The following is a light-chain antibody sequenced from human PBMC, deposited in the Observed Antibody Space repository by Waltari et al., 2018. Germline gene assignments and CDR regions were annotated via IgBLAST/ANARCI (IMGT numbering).Light chain of an antibody. Sequence: DIQMTQSPSSLSASVGARVTITCRASQSISSYLNWYQQKPGKAPKLLIDAASSLQSGVSSRFSGSGSGTDFTLTISSLQPEDFATYDCQQSYSTPVTFGGGTKVEIK. CDR2: AAS. V-gene: IGKV1-39*01. CDR3: QQSYSTPVT. J-gene: IGKJ4*01. CDR1: QSISSY.